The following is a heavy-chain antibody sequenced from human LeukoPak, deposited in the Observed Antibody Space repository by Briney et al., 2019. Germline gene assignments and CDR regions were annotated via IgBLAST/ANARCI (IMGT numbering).Heavy chain of an antibody. CDR1: GFTFSSYS. CDR3: ATLLELLYYFDY. V-gene: IGHV3-21*01. Sequence: VGSLRLSCAASGFTFSSYSMNWVRQAPGKGLEWVSSISSSSSYIYYADSVKGRFTISRDNAKNSLYLQMNSLRAEDTAVYYCATLLELLYYFDYWGQGTLVTVSS. J-gene: IGHJ4*02. CDR2: ISSSSSYI. D-gene: IGHD1-7*01.